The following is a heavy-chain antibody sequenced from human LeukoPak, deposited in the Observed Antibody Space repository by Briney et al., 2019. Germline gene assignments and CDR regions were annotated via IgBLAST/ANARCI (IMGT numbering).Heavy chain of an antibody. D-gene: IGHD5-18*01. CDR1: GFTFSSYA. V-gene: IGHV3-73*01. J-gene: IGHJ6*03. CDR3: TRQLMDTAMVTFGPNYYYYYMDV. Sequence: GGSLRLSCAASGFTFSSYAMSWVRQASGKGLEWVGRIRSKANSYATAYAASVKGRFTISRDDSKNTAYLQMNSLKTEDTAVYYCTRQLMDTAMVTFGPNYYYYYMDVWGKGTTVTVSS. CDR2: IRSKANSYAT.